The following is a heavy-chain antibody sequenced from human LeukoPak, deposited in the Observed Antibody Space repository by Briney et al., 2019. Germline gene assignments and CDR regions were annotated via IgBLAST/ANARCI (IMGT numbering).Heavy chain of an antibody. CDR1: GGSISSSSYY. Sequence: SETLSLTCTVSGGSISSSSYYWGWIRQPPGKGLEWIGSIYYSGSTYYNPSLKSRVTISVDTSKNQFSLKLSSVTAADTAVYYCARDRVEYSSSSDAFDIWGQGTMVTVSS. V-gene: IGHV4-39*07. J-gene: IGHJ3*02. CDR2: IYYSGST. D-gene: IGHD6-6*01. CDR3: ARDRVEYSSSSDAFDI.